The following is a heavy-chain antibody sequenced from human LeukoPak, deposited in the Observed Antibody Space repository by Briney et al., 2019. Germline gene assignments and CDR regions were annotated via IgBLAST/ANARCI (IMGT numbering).Heavy chain of an antibody. CDR1: GYSISSGYY. Sequence: SETLSLTCTVSGYSISSGYYWGWIRQPPGKGLEWIGSIYHSGSTYYNPSLKSRLTMSIDTSKNQISLNLTSVIAADTAVYFCARAPHTSPTDYYFDFWGPGTLVTVSS. J-gene: IGHJ4*02. CDR2: IYHSGST. D-gene: IGHD5-12*01. V-gene: IGHV4-38-2*02. CDR3: ARAPHTSPTDYYFDF.